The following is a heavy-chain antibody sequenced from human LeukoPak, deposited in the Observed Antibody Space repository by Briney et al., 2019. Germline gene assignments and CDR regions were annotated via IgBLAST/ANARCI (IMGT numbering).Heavy chain of an antibody. CDR2: IYYSGST. CDR3: AKDPLLGYSYGYDY. V-gene: IGHV4-39*07. D-gene: IGHD5-18*01. CDR1: GGSVSSSRYY. Sequence: SETLSLTCTISGGSVSSSRYYWDWIRQPPGNGLEWIGSIYYSGSTYYNPSLKSRVTISVDTSKNQFSLKLTSVTAADTAVYYCAKDPLLGYSYGYDYWGQGTLVTVSS. J-gene: IGHJ4*02.